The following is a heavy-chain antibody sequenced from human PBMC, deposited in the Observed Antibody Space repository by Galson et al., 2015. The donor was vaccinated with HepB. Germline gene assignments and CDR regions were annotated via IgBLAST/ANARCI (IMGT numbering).Heavy chain of an antibody. V-gene: IGHV3-30*03. D-gene: IGHD5-24*01. CDR3: ATRPADGYNYWYFDL. Sequence: SLRLSCAASGFTFSTYAMHWVRQTPGKGPEWVAVISYDGRTKYYPDSVRGRFTVSRDNSKNTLYLQMNSLRSEDTAVYYCATRPADGYNYWYFDLWGRGTLVTVS. CDR2: ISYDGRTK. J-gene: IGHJ2*01. CDR1: GFTFSTYA.